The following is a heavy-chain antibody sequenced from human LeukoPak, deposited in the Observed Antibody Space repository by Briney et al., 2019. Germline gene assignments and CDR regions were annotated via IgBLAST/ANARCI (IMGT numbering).Heavy chain of an antibody. CDR1: GFTFSSYS. CDR3: ASDPGICSSCGWFDP. Sequence: PGGSLRLSCAASGFTFSSYSMNWVRQAPGKGLEWVSSISSSSSYIYYADSVKGRFTISRDNAKNSLYLQMNSLRAEDTAVYYCASDPGICSSCGWFDPWGQGTLVTVSS. J-gene: IGHJ5*02. CDR2: ISSSSSYI. D-gene: IGHD6-13*01. V-gene: IGHV3-21*01.